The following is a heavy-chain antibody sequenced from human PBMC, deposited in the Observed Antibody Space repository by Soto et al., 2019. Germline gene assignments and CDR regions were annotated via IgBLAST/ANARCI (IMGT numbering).Heavy chain of an antibody. CDR3: RHPTGPSDY. J-gene: IGHJ4*02. Sequence: GGSLRLSCVASGFTFRNYFMNWIRQAPVKGPEWLAYISSEESTLFYADSVKGRFATSRDNAKNSVYLQMNSLRAEDTAVYYFRHPTGPSDYWGLGSLVTDSS. CDR2: ISSEESTL. D-gene: IGHD2-8*02. V-gene: IGHV3-11*01. CDR1: GFTFRNYF.